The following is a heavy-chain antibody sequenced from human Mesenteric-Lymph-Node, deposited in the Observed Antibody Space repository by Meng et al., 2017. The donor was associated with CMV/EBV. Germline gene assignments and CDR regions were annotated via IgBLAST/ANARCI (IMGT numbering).Heavy chain of an antibody. Sequence: GESLKISCAASGFTFSSYSMNWVRQAPGKGLEWVSSISSSSSYIYYADSVKGRFTISRDNAKNSLYLQMNSLRAEDTAVYYCTTDRRRHTIFGVVYYGMDVWGQGTTVTVSS. D-gene: IGHD3-3*01. CDR1: GFTFSSYS. CDR2: ISSSSSYI. CDR3: TTDRRRHTIFGVVYYGMDV. V-gene: IGHV3-21*01. J-gene: IGHJ6*02.